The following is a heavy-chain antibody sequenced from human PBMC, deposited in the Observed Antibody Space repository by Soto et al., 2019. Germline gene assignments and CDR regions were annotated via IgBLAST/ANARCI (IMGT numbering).Heavy chain of an antibody. CDR1: GGSIRSYD. J-gene: IGHJ3*01. Sequence: QVQVQESGPGLVKPSETLSLTCSVSGGSIRSYDWHWIRQSAGKGPEWSGRINISGATNYNPSLTSRVTMLLDRSKNPFSLLLNSVTAADTAVYFWASLYSDSWPFDFWGQGTLVSVSS. CDR2: INISGAT. D-gene: IGHD5-12*01. V-gene: IGHV4-4*07. CDR3: ASLYSDSWPFDF.